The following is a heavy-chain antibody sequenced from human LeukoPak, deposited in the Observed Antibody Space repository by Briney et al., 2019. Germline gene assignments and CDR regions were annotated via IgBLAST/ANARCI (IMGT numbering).Heavy chain of an antibody. D-gene: IGHD2-2*01. CDR3: ARANFLYCSSTTCLFDY. Sequence: ASVKVFCKASGYTFTDCYMHWVRQAPGQGFEWMRWINPNDGDTNYAQKFQGRVTMTRDTSISTAHMEVSRLRSDDTAVYYCARANFLYCSSTTCLFDYWGQGTLVTVSS. CDR2: INPNDGDT. J-gene: IGHJ4*02. CDR1: GYTFTDCY. V-gene: IGHV1-2*02.